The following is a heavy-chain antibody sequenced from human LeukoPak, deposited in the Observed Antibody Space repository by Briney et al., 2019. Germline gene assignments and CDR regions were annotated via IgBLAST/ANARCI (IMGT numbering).Heavy chain of an antibody. J-gene: IGHJ4*02. CDR1: GYTFT. Sequence: GASVKVSCKASGYTFTMHWVRQAPGQGLEWMGWINPNSGGTNYAQKFQGRVTMTRDTSISTVYMEVSGLRSDDTAIYYCAKDYGGPSWFGGIDSWGQGTLVTVSS. CDR3: AKDYGGPSWFGGIDS. V-gene: IGHV1-2*02. D-gene: IGHD3-10*01. CDR2: INPNSGGT.